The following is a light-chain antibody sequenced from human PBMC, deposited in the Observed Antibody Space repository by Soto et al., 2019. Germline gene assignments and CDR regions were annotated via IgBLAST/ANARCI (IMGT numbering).Light chain of an antibody. V-gene: IGKV3-20*01. Sequence: EIVLTQSPGTLSLFPGERATLSCRASQSISSSYLAWYQQKPGQAPRLLIYGASSRATGIPDRSSGAGSATDFTLTISRLEPEDFAVYYCHQYGSAPAWTFGQGTKVEIK. J-gene: IGKJ1*01. CDR3: HQYGSAPAWT. CDR1: QSISSSY. CDR2: GAS.